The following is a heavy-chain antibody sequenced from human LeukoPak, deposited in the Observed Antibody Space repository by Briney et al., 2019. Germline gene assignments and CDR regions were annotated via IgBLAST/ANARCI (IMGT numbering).Heavy chain of an antibody. CDR2: ISYDGSNK. CDR3: ATPKDPITMIVVALAY. V-gene: IGHV3-30-3*01. Sequence: QAGGSLRLSCAASGFTFSSYAMHWVRQAPGKGLEWVAVISYDGSNKYYADSVKGRFTISRDNSKNTLYLQMNSLRAEDTAVYYCATPKDPITMIVVALAYWGQGTLVTVSS. CDR1: GFTFSSYA. J-gene: IGHJ4*02. D-gene: IGHD3-22*01.